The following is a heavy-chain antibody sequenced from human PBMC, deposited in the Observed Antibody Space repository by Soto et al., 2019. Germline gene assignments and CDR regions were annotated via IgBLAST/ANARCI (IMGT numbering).Heavy chain of an antibody. CDR3: ASGIYWGSAYALDI. CDR1: GYTFTGYY. CDR2: INPNSGGT. J-gene: IGHJ3*02. Sequence: QVQLVQSGAEVKKPGDSVKVSCKASGYTFTGYYMHWVRQATGPGLEWMGWINPNSGGTNYAQKFQGWCTKTRDTSSSTYYMELSRLRSDDTAVYYCASGIYWGSAYALDIWGQGTIFTVSS. V-gene: IGHV1-2*04. D-gene: IGHD5-12*01.